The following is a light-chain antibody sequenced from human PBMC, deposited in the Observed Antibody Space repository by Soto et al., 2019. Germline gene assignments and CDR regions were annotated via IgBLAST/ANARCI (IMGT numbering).Light chain of an antibody. Sequence: EIVMTLSAATLSVSPGERATLSCRASQSVSSNLAWYQQKPGQAPRLLIYGASTRATGIPARFSGSGSGTEFTLTISSLQPDDFATYYCQHYNSYGTFGQGTKVDIK. V-gene: IGKV3-15*01. CDR1: QSVSSN. CDR3: QHYNSYGT. CDR2: GAS. J-gene: IGKJ1*01.